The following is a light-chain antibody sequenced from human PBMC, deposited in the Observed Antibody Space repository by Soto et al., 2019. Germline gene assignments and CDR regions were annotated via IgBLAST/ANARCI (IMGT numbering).Light chain of an antibody. J-gene: IGKJ2*01. CDR1: QSVSSY. Sequence: EIVLTQSPATLSLSPGERATLSCRASQSVSSYLAWYQQKPGQAPRLLIYDASNRATGIPARFSGXXXXTXXXXXISSLEPEDFAVYYCQQRSNWPLMYTFGQGTKLEIK. CDR3: QQRSNWPLMYT. V-gene: IGKV3-11*01. CDR2: DAS.